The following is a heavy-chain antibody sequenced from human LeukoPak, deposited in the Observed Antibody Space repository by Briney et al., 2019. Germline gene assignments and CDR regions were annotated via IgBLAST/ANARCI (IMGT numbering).Heavy chain of an antibody. Sequence: GTFSSXAXSWXRQAPGQGXEXMXGIIPIFGTANYAQKLQGRVTITTDEYTSTAYMEVSSLRSEDTAVYYCARDPYYYDSSGYYDYWGQGTLVTVSS. CDR1: GTFSSXA. V-gene: IGHV1-69*05. CDR2: IIPIFGTA. CDR3: ARDPYYYDSSGYYDY. D-gene: IGHD3-22*01. J-gene: IGHJ4*02.